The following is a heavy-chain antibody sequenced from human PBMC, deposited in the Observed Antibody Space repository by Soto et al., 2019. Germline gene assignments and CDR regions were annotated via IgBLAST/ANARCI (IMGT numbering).Heavy chain of an antibody. CDR2: LYWNDDR. D-gene: IGHD4-17*01. J-gene: IGHJ4*02. V-gene: IGHV2-5*01. Sequence: GLDLEWLAVLYWNDDRRYSTSLKSRLSITKDTSKNQVVLTMTNMDPVDTATYYCARQGHYGDYDYWGQGTLVTVSS. CDR3: ARQGHYGDYDY.